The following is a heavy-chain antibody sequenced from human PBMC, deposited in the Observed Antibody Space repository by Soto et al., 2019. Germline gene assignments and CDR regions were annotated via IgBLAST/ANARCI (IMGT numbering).Heavy chain of an antibody. CDR2: INHSGST. D-gene: IGHD3-10*01. V-gene: IGHV4-34*01. Sequence: QVQLQQWGAGLLKPSETLSLTCAVYGGSFSGYYWSWIRQPPGKGPEWIGEINHSGSTNYNPSLKSRVTISVDTSKNQFSLKLSSVTAADTAVYYCARGWFGELLYFDYWGQGTLVTVSS. CDR3: ARGWFGELLYFDY. CDR1: GGSFSGYY. J-gene: IGHJ4*02.